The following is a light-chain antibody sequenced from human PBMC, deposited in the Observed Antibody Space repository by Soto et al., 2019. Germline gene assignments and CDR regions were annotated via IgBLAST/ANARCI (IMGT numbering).Light chain of an antibody. CDR1: QSISSW. CDR2: HAS. J-gene: IGKJ1*01. CDR3: QEYNSDSWT. Sequence: DIQMTQSPSTLSASVGDRVTITCRASQSISSWLAWYQQKPGKAPKLLIYHASSLESGVPSRFSGSGSGTEFTLTISNLQPDDFATYYCQEYNSDSWTFGQGTKVDIK. V-gene: IGKV1-5*01.